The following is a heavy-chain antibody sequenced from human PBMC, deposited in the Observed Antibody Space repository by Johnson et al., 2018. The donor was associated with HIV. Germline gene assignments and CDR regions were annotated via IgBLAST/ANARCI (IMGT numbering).Heavy chain of an antibody. CDR1: GFTFSSYA. D-gene: IGHD3-22*01. J-gene: IGHJ3*02. CDR3: ARAYDSSGYYYGGDAFDI. CDR2: IRYDGTNK. V-gene: IGHV3-30*02. Sequence: QVQLVESGGGVVQPGRSLRLSCAASGFTFSSYAMHWVRQAPGKGLEWVAFIRYDGTNKYYADSVKGRFTISRDNSKNTLYLQMNSLRAEDTAVYYCARAYDSSGYYYGGDAFDIWGQGTMVTVSS.